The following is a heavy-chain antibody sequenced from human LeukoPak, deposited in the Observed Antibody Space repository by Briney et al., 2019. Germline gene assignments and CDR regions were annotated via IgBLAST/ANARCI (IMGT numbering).Heavy chain of an antibody. CDR2: MNQDGSAK. D-gene: IGHD3-16*01. V-gene: IGHV3-7*01. Sequence: QAGGSLRLSCAASGFTFSDSWMSWVRQAPGKGLEWVANMNQDGSAKGYVDSVKGRFTISRDNARNSQYLQMSSLRPEDTAVYYCATYTHWVAGDVWGQGTTVTVSS. J-gene: IGHJ6*02. CDR1: GFTFSDSW. CDR3: ATYTHWVAGDV.